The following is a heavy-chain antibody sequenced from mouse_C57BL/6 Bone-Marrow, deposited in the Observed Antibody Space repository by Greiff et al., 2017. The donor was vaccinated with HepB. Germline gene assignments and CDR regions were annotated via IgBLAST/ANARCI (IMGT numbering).Heavy chain of an antibody. CDR2: ISSGGSYT. D-gene: IGHD2-1*01. V-gene: IGHV5-6*01. Sequence: EVQRVESGGDLVKPGGSLKLSCAASGFTFSSYGMSWVRQTPDKRLEWVATISSGGSYTYYPDSVKGRFTISRDNAKNTLYLQMSSLKSEDTAMYYCARQAYVNYDAYWGQGTLVTVSA. J-gene: IGHJ3*01. CDR1: GFTFSSYG. CDR3: ARQAYVNYDAY.